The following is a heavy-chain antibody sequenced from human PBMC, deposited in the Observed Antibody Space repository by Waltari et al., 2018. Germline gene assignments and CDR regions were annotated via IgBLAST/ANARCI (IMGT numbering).Heavy chain of an antibody. D-gene: IGHD6-19*01. Sequence: QVQLVQSGAEVKKPGASVKVSCKASGYTFTSYDINWVRLAAGQGLEWMGWMNPNSGNTGYAQKFQGRVTMTRNTSISTAYMELSSLRSEDTAVYYWASAVALAGFYAFWGQGTLVTVSS. CDR1: GYTFTSYD. CDR3: ASAVALAGFYAF. V-gene: IGHV1-8*01. J-gene: IGHJ4*02. CDR2: MNPNSGNT.